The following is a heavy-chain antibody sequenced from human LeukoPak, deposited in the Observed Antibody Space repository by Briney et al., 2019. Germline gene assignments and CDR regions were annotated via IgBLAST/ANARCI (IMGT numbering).Heavy chain of an antibody. CDR3: ARIADISGFYFYFDY. CDR1: GGTFSTYA. V-gene: IGHV7-4-1*02. CDR2: INTKTGHP. Sequence: ASVKVSCKASGGTFSTYAMNWVRQAPGRGLEWMGWINTKTGHPTYAQGFTGRFVFSLGTSVKTAYLQINSLKAEDTAVYYCARIADISGFYFYFDYWGQGTLITVSS. J-gene: IGHJ4*02. D-gene: IGHD3-22*01.